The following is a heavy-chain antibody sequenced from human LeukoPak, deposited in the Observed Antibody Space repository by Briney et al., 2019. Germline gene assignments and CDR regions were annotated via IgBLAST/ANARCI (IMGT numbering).Heavy chain of an antibody. CDR2: IIPIFGTA. CDR3: AKSYCSSTSCYRLVSTGYYYMDV. V-gene: IGHV1-69*05. D-gene: IGHD2-2*01. Sequence: GASVKVSCKASGGTFSSYAISWVRQAPGQGLEWMGGIIPIFGTANYAQKFQGRVTITTDESTSTAYMELSSLRSEDTAVYYCAKSYCSSTSCYRLVSTGYYYMDVWGKGTTVTVSS. J-gene: IGHJ6*03. CDR1: GGTFSSYA.